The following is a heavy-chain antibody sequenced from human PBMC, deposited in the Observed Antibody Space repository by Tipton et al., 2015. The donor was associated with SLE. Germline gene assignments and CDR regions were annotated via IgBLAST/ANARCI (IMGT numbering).Heavy chain of an antibody. Sequence: LRLSCAVSGYSISSGYYWGWIRQPPGKGLEWIGSIYHSGSTYYNPSLKSRVTISVDTSKNQFSLKLSSVTAADTAAYYCARRVEMASFDYWGQGTLVTVSS. CDR2: IYHSGST. V-gene: IGHV4-38-2*01. J-gene: IGHJ4*02. CDR3: ARRVEMASFDY. CDR1: GYSISSGYY. D-gene: IGHD5-24*01.